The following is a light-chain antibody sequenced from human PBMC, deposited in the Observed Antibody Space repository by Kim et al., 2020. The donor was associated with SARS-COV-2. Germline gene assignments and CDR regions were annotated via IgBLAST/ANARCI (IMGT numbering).Light chain of an antibody. CDR2: GNN. CDR1: SSNIGANYA. V-gene: IGLV1-40*01. J-gene: IGLJ3*02. Sequence: GQRVTTSCTGSSSNIGANYAVHWYQQLPGTAPKLLIFGNNNRPSGVPDRFSASKSGTSASLAITGLQAEDEADYYCQSFDGTLSGVFGGGTQLTVL. CDR3: QSFDGTLSGV.